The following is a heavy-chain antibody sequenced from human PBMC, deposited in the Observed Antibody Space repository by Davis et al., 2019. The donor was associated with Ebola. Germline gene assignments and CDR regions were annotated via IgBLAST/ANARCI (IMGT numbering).Heavy chain of an antibody. CDR2: IIPVFGIP. J-gene: IGHJ6*03. Sequence: SLKVSCKASGGTFTTYAISWVRQAPGQGLDWMGGIIPVFGIPKYAQKFQGRVTITADESTSTAYMELSSLRSEDTAVYYCARGGAATTVTTIHYYYYMDVWGKGTTVTVSS. V-gene: IGHV1-69*13. D-gene: IGHD4-17*01. CDR1: GGTFTTYA. CDR3: ARGGAATTVTTIHYYYYMDV.